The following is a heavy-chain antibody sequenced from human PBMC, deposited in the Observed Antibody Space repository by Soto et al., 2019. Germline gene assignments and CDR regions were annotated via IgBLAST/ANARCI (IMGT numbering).Heavy chain of an antibody. CDR3: AREWSVANPGY. CDR2: ISKDGDKK. V-gene: IGHV3-30-3*01. D-gene: IGHD5-12*01. CDR1: GFTFSSYA. Sequence: QVQLVESGGGVVQPGRSPRLSCAASGFTFSSYAMHWVRQAPGKGLEWVAVISKDGDKKYYADSVKGRFTISRDNSKNTLYLQMNSLRPEDTAVHYCAREWSVANPGYWGQGTQVTVSS. J-gene: IGHJ4*02.